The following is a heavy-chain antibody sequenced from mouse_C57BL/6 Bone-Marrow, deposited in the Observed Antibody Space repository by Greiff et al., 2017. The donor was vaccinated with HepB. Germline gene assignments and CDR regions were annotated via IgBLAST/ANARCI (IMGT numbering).Heavy chain of an antibody. J-gene: IGHJ2*01. CDR1: GYTFTDYE. CDR2: IDPETGGT. CDR3: LVPHSNPSFDY. D-gene: IGHD2-5*01. V-gene: IGHV1-15*01. Sequence: QVQLQQSGAELVRPGASVTLSCKASGYTFTDYEMHWVKQTPVHGLEWIGAIDPETGGTAYNQKFKGKAILTADKSSSTAYMELRSLTSEDSAVYYCLVPHSNPSFDYWGQGTTLTVSS.